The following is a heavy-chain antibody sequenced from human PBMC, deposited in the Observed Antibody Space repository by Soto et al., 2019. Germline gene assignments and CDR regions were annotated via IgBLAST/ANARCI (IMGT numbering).Heavy chain of an antibody. CDR3: ARYSGYDGAFDY. J-gene: IGHJ4*02. CDR1: GGSISSYY. V-gene: IGHV4-59*08. Sequence: PSETLSLTCTVSGGSISSYYWSWILQPPGKGLEWIGYIYYSGSTNYNPSLKSRVTISVDTSKNQFSLKLSSVTAADTAVYYCARYSGYDGAFDYWGQGTLVTVSS. D-gene: IGHD5-12*01. CDR2: IYYSGST.